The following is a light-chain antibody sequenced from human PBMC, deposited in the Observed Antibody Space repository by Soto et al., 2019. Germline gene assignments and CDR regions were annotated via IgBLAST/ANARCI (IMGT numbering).Light chain of an antibody. Sequence: QTVVTQPPSASGTPGQRVTISCTGSSSNIGSNYVYWYQQLPGTAPKLLMYKNNQRPLGVPDRFPASKSGTSASLAISELRSEDEADYYCAAWDDSLSAYVFGPGTKLTVL. V-gene: IGLV1-47*01. CDR3: AAWDDSLSAYV. CDR1: SSNIGSNY. CDR2: KNN. J-gene: IGLJ1*01.